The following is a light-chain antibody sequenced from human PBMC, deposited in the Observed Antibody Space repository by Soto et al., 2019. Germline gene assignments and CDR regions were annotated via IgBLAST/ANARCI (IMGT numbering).Light chain of an antibody. CDR1: SSDVGGYNF. V-gene: IGLV2-11*01. CDR3: GSWDSSLSAYV. Sequence: QSALTQPRSVSGSPGQSVTISCTGTSSDVGGYNFVSWYQQYPGKAPKLIIYDDNKRPSGIPDRFSGSKSGTSATLGITGFQTGDEADYYCGSWDSSLSAYVFGTGTKVTVL. J-gene: IGLJ1*01. CDR2: DDN.